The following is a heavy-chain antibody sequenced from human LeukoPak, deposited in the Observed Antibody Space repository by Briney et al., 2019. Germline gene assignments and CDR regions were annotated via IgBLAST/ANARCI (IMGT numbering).Heavy chain of an antibody. V-gene: IGHV1-24*01. CDR2: FDPEDGET. CDR1: GYTLTELS. Sequence: AASVKVSCKVSGYTLTELSMHWVRQAPGKGLEWMGGFDPEDGETIYAQKFQGRVTITADKSTSTAYMELSSLRSEDTAVYYCARDRPGIVVVPAAGGWFDPWGQGTLVTVSS. J-gene: IGHJ5*02. D-gene: IGHD2-2*01. CDR3: ARDRPGIVVVPAAGGWFDP.